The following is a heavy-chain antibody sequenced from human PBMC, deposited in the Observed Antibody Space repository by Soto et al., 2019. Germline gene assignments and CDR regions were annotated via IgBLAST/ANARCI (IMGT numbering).Heavy chain of an antibody. CDR3: ARAVTTHLTGDYGMDV. J-gene: IGHJ6*02. V-gene: IGHV1-2*04. D-gene: IGHD7-27*01. CDR1: GYTFTGYY. CDR2: INPNSGGT. Sequence: QVQLVQSGAEVKKPGASVKVSCKASGYTFTGYYMHWVRQAPGQGLEWMGWINPNSGGTNYAQKFQDWVTMTRDTXIXXAYMEMSRLRSDDTAVYYCARAVTTHLTGDYGMDVWGQGTTVTVSS.